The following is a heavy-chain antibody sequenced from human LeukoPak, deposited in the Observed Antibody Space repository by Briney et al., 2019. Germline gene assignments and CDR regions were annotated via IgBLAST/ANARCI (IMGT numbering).Heavy chain of an antibody. CDR2: ISYDGSNK. V-gene: IGHV3-30*04. CDR3: ARDWQYYDSSGYFDS. CDR1: GFTFSSYA. J-gene: IGHJ4*02. D-gene: IGHD3-22*01. Sequence: GGSLRLSCAASGFTFSSYAMHWVRQAPGKGLEWVAVISYDGSNKYYADSVKGRFTISRDNSKTTLYLQMNSLRAEDTAVYYCARDWQYYDSSGYFDSWGQGTLVTVSS.